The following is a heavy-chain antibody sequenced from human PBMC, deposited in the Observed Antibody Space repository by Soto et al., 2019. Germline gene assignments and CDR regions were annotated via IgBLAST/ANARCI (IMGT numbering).Heavy chain of an antibody. CDR3: ARCGEYYGMDV. V-gene: IGHV3-23*01. J-gene: IGHJ6*02. CDR1: GFSFSSYA. Sequence: EVQLLQSGGGLVQPGGSLRLSCAASGFSFSSYAMSWVRQAPGKGLEWVSAFSSSAGSTYYADSVKGRFTISRDTSKSTLSLQMNSLRADDTAVYYCARCGEYYGMDVWGQGTTVTVSS. D-gene: IGHD3-10*01. CDR2: FSSSAGST.